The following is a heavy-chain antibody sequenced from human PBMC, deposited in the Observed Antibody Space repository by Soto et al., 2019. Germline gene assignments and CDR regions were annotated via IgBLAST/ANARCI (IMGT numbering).Heavy chain of an antibody. CDR1: GFTFRSYS. CDR2: ISISSRTI. Sequence: GSLRLSCAASGFTFRSYSMNWVRQAPGKGLEWVSYISISSRTIYYADSVKGRFTISRDDAKNSLYLQMNSLRDEDTSVCYCARDNGIAGSFDPWGQGTLVTVSS. D-gene: IGHD6-13*01. V-gene: IGHV3-48*02. J-gene: IGHJ5*02. CDR3: ARDNGIAGSFDP.